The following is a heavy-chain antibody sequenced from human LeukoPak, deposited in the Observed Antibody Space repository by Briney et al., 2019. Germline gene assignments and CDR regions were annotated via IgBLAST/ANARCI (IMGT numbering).Heavy chain of an antibody. D-gene: IGHD1-7*01. V-gene: IGHV3-23*01. Sequence: GGSLRLSCAASGFTFSSYAMSWVRQAPAKGLEWVSAISGSGGSTYYADSVKGRFTISRDNSKNTLYLQMNSLRAEDTAVYYCAKKDSRELLRYYYYMDVWGKGTTVTVSS. J-gene: IGHJ6*03. CDR3: AKKDSRELLRYYYYMDV. CDR1: GFTFSSYA. CDR2: ISGSGGST.